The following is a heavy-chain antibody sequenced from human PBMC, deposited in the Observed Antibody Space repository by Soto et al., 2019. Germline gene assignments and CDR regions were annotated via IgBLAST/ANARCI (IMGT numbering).Heavy chain of an antibody. V-gene: IGHV1-69*10. J-gene: IGHJ5*02. Sequence: ASVKVSCKASGGSFSSLVISWLRQAPGQGPEWMGGINPMLGVANFAQKFQDRVTITADESTTTAYMELSSLRSEDAAVYYCARGPAHFDPCGQRTLVTVSS. CDR2: INPMLGVA. CDR3: ARGPAHFDP. D-gene: IGHD2-2*01. CDR1: GGSFSSLV.